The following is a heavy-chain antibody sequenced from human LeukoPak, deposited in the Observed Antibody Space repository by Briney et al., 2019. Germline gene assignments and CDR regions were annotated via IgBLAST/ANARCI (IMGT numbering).Heavy chain of an antibody. D-gene: IGHD3-22*01. CDR1: GGTFSSYA. CDR2: IIPIFGTA. V-gene: IGHV1-69*05. CDR3: CTMIVDDY. J-gene: IGHJ4*02. Sequence: SVKVSCKASGGTFSSYAISWVRQAPGQGLEWMGRIIPIFGTANYAQKLQGRVTMTTDTSTSTAYMELRSLRSDDTAVYYCCTMIVDDYWGQGTLVTVSS.